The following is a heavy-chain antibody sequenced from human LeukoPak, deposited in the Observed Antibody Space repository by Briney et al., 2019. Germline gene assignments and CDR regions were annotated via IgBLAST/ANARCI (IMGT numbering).Heavy chain of an antibody. J-gene: IGHJ6*02. CDR1: GFTVSSNY. D-gene: IGHD2-15*01. CDR2: IYSGGST. V-gene: IGHV3-53*05. CDR3: AKDLTGDIVVVVAVLHYYYGMDV. Sequence: GGSLRLSCAASGFTVSSNYMSWVRQAPGKGLEWVSVIYSGGSTYYADSVKGRFTISRDNSKNTLYLQMNSLRAEDTAVYYCAKDLTGDIVVVVAVLHYYYGMDVWGQGTTVTVSS.